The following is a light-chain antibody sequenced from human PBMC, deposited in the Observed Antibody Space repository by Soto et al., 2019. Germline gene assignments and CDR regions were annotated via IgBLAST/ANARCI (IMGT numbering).Light chain of an antibody. CDR2: LAS. CDR3: QQLIRFPTK. Sequence: IQLTQSPSSLCASVGDRVTITCRASQGISNSLAWYQQKPGKAPKLLMYLASTLQSGVPPRFSGTGSGTNFTLTISSLQPEDFATYYCQQLIRFPTKFGQGTKVDIK. J-gene: IGKJ1*01. CDR1: QGISNS. V-gene: IGKV1-9*01.